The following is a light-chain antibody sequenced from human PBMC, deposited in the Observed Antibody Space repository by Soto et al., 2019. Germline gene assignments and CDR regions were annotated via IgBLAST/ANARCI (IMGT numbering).Light chain of an antibody. CDR1: SSDFGNYNL. CDR2: EVN. J-gene: IGLJ3*02. Sequence: QSVLTQPASVSGSPGQSITISCTGTSSDFGNYNLVSWYQQHPGKVPKLILFEVNKRPSGVSGRFSGSKSGNTASLTISGLQAEDEADYYCSSFTSTRTVVFGGGTKLTVL. CDR3: SSFTSTRTVV. V-gene: IGLV2-14*02.